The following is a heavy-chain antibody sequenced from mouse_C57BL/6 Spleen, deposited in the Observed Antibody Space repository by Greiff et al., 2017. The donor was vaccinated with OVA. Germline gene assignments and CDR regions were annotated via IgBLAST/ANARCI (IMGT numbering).Heavy chain of an antibody. V-gene: IGHV1-9*01. Sequence: VKLVESGAELLKPGASVKLSCKATGYTFPGYWIEWVKQRPGHGLEWIGEILPGSGSTNYNEKFKGKATFTADTSSNTAYMQLSSLTTEDSAIYYCARITTVKGYYFDYWGQGTTLTVSS. CDR2: ILPGSGST. CDR1: GYTFPGYW. J-gene: IGHJ2*01. D-gene: IGHD1-1*01. CDR3: ARITTVKGYYFDY.